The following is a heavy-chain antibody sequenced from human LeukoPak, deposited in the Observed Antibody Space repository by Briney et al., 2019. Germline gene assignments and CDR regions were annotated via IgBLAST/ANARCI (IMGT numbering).Heavy chain of an antibody. J-gene: IGHJ3*02. Sequence: PGGSLRLSCAASGFTFSSYSMNWVRQAPGKGLEWVSSISSSSSYIYYADSVKGRFTISRDNAKNSLYLQMNSLRAEDTAVYYCAREGAGYSYGPDDAFDIWGQGTMVTVSS. D-gene: IGHD5-18*01. CDR3: AREGAGYSYGPDDAFDI. CDR2: ISSSSSYI. CDR1: GFTFSSYS. V-gene: IGHV3-21*01.